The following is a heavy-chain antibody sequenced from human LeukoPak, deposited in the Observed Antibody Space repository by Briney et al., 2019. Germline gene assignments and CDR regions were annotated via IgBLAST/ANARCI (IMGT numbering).Heavy chain of an antibody. CDR2: NAWDDDK. CDR1: AFSLSTRGMW. D-gene: IGHD6-13*01. Sequence: SGPALVKPTQTLTLTCTFSAFSLSTRGMWVSWVRQPPGKALEWLARNAWDDDKYYSTSLKTRLTISKDTSKRQVVLTMTNMDPVDTATYYCARIIAAAGTSQGDYWGQGTWSPSPQ. CDR3: ARIIAAAGTSQGDY. V-gene: IGHV2-70*11. J-gene: IGHJ4*02.